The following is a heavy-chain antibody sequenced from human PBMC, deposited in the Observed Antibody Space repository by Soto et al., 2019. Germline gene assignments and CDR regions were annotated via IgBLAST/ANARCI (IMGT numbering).Heavy chain of an antibody. Sequence: XVSLRLSCTASGFTFGDYAMSWVRQAPGKGLEWVAVIWYDGSNKYYADSVKGRFTISRDNSKNTLYLQMNSLRAEDTAVYYCARTAGESSSWDGWFDPCGQRTLVTVSS. J-gene: IGHJ5*02. V-gene: IGHV3-33*01. CDR2: IWYDGSNK. D-gene: IGHD6-6*01. CDR3: ARTAGESSSWDGWFDP. CDR1: GFTFGDYA.